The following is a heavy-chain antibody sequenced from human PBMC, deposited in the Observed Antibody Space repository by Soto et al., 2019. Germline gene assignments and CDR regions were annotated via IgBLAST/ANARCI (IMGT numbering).Heavy chain of an antibody. CDR3: AKVGYDFWSGATIFDY. CDR1: GFTFSSYA. CDR2: ISGSGGST. V-gene: IGHV3-23*01. Sequence: GGSLRLSCAASGFTFSSYAMSWVRQAPGKGLEWVSAISGSGGSTYYADSVKGRFTISRDNSKNTLYLQMNSLRAEDTAVYYCAKVGYDFWSGATIFDYWGQGTLVTVSS. J-gene: IGHJ4*02. D-gene: IGHD3-3*01.